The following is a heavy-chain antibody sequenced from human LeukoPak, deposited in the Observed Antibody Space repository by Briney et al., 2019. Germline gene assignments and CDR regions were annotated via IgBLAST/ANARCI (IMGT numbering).Heavy chain of an antibody. CDR3: AKEPIAAAGTGYFDY. V-gene: IGHV3-30*18. CDR2: ISYDGSNK. D-gene: IGHD6-13*01. Sequence: GGSLRLSCAASGFTVSSNYMSWVRQAPGKGLEWVAVISYDGSNKYYADSVKGRFTISRDNSKNTLYLQMNSLRAEDTAVYYCAKEPIAAAGTGYFDYWGQGTLVTVSS. CDR1: GFTVSSNY. J-gene: IGHJ4*02.